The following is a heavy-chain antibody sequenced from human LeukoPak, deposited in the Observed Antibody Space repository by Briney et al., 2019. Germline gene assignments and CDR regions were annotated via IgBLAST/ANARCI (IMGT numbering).Heavy chain of an antibody. CDR1: GFTFTSYY. V-gene: IGHV1-46*01. CDR3: ARVTITMVRGVIITNAFDI. D-gene: IGHD3-10*01. J-gene: IGHJ3*02. CDR2: INPSGGST. Sequence: ASVKVSCKASGFTFTSYYMHWVRQAPGQGLEWMGIINPSGGSTSYAQKFQGRVTMTRDTSTSTVYMELSSLRSEDTAVYYCARVTITMVRGVIITNAFDIWGQGTMVTVSS.